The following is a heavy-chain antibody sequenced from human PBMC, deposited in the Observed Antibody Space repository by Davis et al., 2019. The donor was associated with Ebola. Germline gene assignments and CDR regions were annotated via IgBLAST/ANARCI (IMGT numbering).Heavy chain of an antibody. CDR3: AKDSHPFSTGTTHY. J-gene: IGHJ4*02. Sequence: PGGSLRLSCVASRFMFNMYGMHWVRQAPGKGLEWVSAISGSGGSTYYADSVKGRFTISRDNSKNTLYLQMNSLRAEDTAVYYCAKDSHPFSTGTTHYWGQGTLVTVSS. V-gene: IGHV3-23*01. CDR1: RFMFNMYG. CDR2: ISGSGGST. D-gene: IGHD1-7*01.